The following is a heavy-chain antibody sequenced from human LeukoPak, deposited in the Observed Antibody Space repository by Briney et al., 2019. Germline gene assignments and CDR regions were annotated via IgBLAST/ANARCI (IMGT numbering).Heavy chain of an antibody. J-gene: IGHJ3*02. V-gene: IGHV3-7*01. D-gene: IGHD3-3*01. CDR1: GFTYSTYW. CDR3: ARAGFWSDVDAFDI. CDR2: IKQEGSEK. Sequence: GGSLRLSCAASGFTYSTYWMSWVRLAPGKGLEWVANIKQEGSEKYYVDSVKGRFTISRDNAKKSLYLQMNSLRAEDTAVYYCARAGFWSDVDAFDIWGQGTMVTVSS.